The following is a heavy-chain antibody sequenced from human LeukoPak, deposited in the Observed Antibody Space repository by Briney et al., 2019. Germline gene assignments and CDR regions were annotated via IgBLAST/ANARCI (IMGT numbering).Heavy chain of an antibody. CDR3: ARGICSGGSCWFDP. Sequence: PGGSLRLSCAASGFTFSRYWMHWVRQAPGKGLVWVSRIDEYGTTINYADSVKGRFTISRDKSKNTLYLQMNSLRAEDTAVYYCARGICSGGSCWFDPWGQGTLVTVSS. CDR1: GFTFSRYW. D-gene: IGHD2-15*01. J-gene: IGHJ5*02. V-gene: IGHV3-74*01. CDR2: IDEYGTTI.